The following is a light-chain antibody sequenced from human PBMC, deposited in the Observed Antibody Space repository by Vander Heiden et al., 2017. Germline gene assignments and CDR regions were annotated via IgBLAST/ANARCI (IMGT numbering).Light chain of an antibody. CDR1: QDISNY. CDR3: QQYGNSPPIT. J-gene: IGKJ5*01. CDR2: DAS. Sequence: DIQMTQSPSSLSASVGDRVTITCQASQDISNYLNWYQQKPGKAPKLLIYDASNLETGVPSRFSRSRSGTDFTFTISSLQPEDIATYYCQQYGNSPPITFGRGTRLEIK. V-gene: IGKV1-33*01.